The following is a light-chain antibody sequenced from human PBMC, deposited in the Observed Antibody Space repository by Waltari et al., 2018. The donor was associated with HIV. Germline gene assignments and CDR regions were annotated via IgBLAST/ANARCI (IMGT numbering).Light chain of an antibody. CDR3: CADISGSALV. CDR2: DVT. CDR1: SSAVVDFES. J-gene: IGLJ3*02. V-gene: IGLV2-14*03. Sequence: QSALTQPASVSGSPGQSITIPCTATSSAVVDFESVSWYQHHPGKAPRLLIYDVTKRTSGVSSRFSGSKSGSTASLTISGLQSEDEADFYCCADISGSALVFGGGTKVTVL.